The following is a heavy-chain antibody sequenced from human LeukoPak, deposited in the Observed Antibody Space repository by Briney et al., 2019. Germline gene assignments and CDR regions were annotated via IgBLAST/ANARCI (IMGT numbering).Heavy chain of an antibody. Sequence: GRSLRLSCAASGFTFSSYAMSWVRQAPGKGLEWVSAISGSGGSTYYADSVKGRFTISRDNSKNTLYLQMNSLRAEDTAVYYCAKATTVVGATYFDYWGQGTLVTVSS. J-gene: IGHJ4*02. CDR2: ISGSGGST. D-gene: IGHD1-26*01. V-gene: IGHV3-23*01. CDR3: AKATTVVGATYFDY. CDR1: GFTFSSYA.